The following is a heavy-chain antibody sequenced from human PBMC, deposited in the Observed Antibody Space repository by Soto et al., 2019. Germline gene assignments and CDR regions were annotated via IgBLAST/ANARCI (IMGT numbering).Heavy chain of an antibody. J-gene: IGHJ4*02. CDR3: AKDRDDYRNYVFDY. CDR1: GFTFTNYA. V-gene: IGHV3-23*01. CDR2: SSGSGSGGST. Sequence: WGSLRLSCAASGFTFTNYAMTLFRHSPWKGLEWVSISSGSGSGGSTNYADSVKGRFTIPRDNSKNTLYLQMNSLRVEDTAVYYCAKDRDDYRNYVFDYWGQGTLVTVSS. D-gene: IGHD4-4*01.